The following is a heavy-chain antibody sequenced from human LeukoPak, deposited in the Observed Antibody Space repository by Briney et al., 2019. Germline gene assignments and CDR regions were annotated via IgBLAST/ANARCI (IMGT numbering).Heavy chain of an antibody. V-gene: IGHV1-3*01. D-gene: IGHD3-3*01. CDR1: GYTFTSYA. Sequence: ASVKVPCKASGYTFTSYAMHWVRQAPGQRLEWMGWINAGNGNTKYSQKFQGRVTITRDTSASTAYMELSSLRSEDTAVYYCARDRITIFGVVITKLDYWGQGTLVTVSS. J-gene: IGHJ4*02. CDR3: ARDRITIFGVVITKLDY. CDR2: INAGNGNT.